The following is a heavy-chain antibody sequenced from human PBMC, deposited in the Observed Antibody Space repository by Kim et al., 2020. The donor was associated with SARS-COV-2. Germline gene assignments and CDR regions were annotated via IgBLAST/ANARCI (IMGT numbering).Heavy chain of an antibody. Sequence: GGSLRLSCAASGFTFSNAWMSWVRQAPGKGLEWVGRIKSKTDGGTTDYAAPVTGRFTISRDDSKNTLYLQMNSLKTEDTAVYYCTTEFCSGGSCFPSRNFYYYYYGMDVWGQGTTVTVSS. J-gene: IGHJ6*02. CDR2: IKSKTDGGTT. D-gene: IGHD2-15*01. CDR1: GFTFSNAW. CDR3: TTEFCSGGSCFPSRNFYYYYYGMDV. V-gene: IGHV3-15*01.